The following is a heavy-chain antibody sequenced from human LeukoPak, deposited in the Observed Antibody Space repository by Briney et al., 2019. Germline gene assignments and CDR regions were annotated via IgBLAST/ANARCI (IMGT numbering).Heavy chain of an antibody. J-gene: IGHJ6*02. D-gene: IGHD3-10*01. V-gene: IGHV4-59*12. CDR3: AREWSTLTYYYGSGRKDYYAMDV. CDR1: GGSISSYY. Sequence: PSETLSLTCTVSGGSISSYYWSWIRQPPGKGLEWIGYIYYSGSTNYNPSLKSRVTISVDTSKNQFSLKLSSVTAADTAVYYCAREWSTLTYYYGSGRKDYYAMDVWGQGTTVTVSS. CDR2: IYYSGST.